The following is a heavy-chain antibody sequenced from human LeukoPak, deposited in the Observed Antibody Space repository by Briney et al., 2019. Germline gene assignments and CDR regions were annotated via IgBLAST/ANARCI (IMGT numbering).Heavy chain of an antibody. D-gene: IGHD6-13*01. Sequence: GGSLRLSCAASGYTFTGYYMHWVRQAPGQGLEWMGWINPNSGGTNYAQKFQGRVTMTRDTSISTAYMELSRLRSDDTAVYYCAVEGYSSSWLGFDYWGQGTLVTVSS. J-gene: IGHJ4*02. V-gene: IGHV1-2*02. CDR2: INPNSGGT. CDR1: GYTFTGYY. CDR3: AVEGYSSSWLGFDY.